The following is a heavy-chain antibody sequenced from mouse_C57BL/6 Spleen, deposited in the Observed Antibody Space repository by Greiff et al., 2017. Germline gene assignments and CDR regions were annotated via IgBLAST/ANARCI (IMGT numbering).Heavy chain of an antibody. J-gene: IGHJ2*01. Sequence: EVQLQQSGPELVKPGASVKISCKASGYSFTDYNMNWVKQSNGKSLEWIGVINPNYGTTSYTQQFKGKATLTVDQSSTTAYMQLNSLTSEASAVYYGTRHYSPYYFDYWGQGTTLTVSS. D-gene: IGHD2-12*01. CDR2: INPNYGTT. CDR1: GYSFTDYN. CDR3: TRHYSPYYFDY. V-gene: IGHV1-39*01.